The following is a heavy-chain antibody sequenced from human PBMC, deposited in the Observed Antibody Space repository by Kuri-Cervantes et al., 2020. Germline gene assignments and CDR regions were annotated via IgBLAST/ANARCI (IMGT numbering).Heavy chain of an antibody. D-gene: IGHD5-12*01. CDR1: GFTFSSYW. J-gene: IGHJ4*02. CDR3: ARHSSYGGYDVFIDF. Sequence: LSLTCAASGFTFSSYWMSWVRQAPGKGLEWVANVKEDGNEEYYVDSVKGRFTISRDNAKNSLYLQMNSLRAEDTAVYYCARHSSYGGYDVFIDFWGQGTLVTVSS. V-gene: IGHV3-7*01. CDR2: VKEDGNEE.